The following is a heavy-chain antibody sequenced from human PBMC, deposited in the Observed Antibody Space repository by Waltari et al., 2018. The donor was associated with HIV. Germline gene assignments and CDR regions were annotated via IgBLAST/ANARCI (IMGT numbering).Heavy chain of an antibody. CDR1: GGSVTSSTYY. J-gene: IGHJ5*02. CDR3: AGAPNGDFSWLDP. CDR2: ISYSGCA. V-gene: IGHV4-39*07. D-gene: IGHD4-17*01. Sequence: QLQLQESGPGLVKPSETLSLTCTVSGGSVTSSTYYWAWIRHAPGRGLEWIGAISYSGCAYSNSSLESRVTISLDTSKTQFSLKLQSVTAADTAVYYCAGAPNGDFSWLDPWGQGTLVTVSS.